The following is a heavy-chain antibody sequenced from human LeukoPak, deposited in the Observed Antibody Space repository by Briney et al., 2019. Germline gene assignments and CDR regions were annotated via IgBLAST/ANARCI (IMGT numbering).Heavy chain of an antibody. D-gene: IGHD2-21*01. CDR3: TRVNLRGSNYYCFDP. CDR2: ITPVIDAA. CDR1: GGTFRSHT. J-gene: IGHJ5*02. V-gene: IGHV1-69*08. Sequence: GASVRDSCKTSGGTFRSHTFSWVRPAPGQGLEWMGKITPVIDAASYAQTFKGRVSIYTDKSTTTLYMDMRGLRPDGTAVYYCTRVNLRGSNYYCFDPRRRGAKASVS.